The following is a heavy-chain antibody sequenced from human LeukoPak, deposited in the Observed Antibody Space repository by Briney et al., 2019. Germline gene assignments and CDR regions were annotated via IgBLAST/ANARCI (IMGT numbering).Heavy chain of an antibody. CDR3: ARERELLNDH. D-gene: IGHD1-26*01. CDR2: IYTSGST. CDR1: GGSISSGSYY. Sequence: PSETLSLTCTVSGGSISSGSYYWSWIRQPAGKGLEWIGRIYTSGSTNYNPSLKSRVTISVDTSKNQFSLKLSSVTAADTAVYYCARERELLNDHWGQGTLVTVSS. V-gene: IGHV4-61*02. J-gene: IGHJ4*02.